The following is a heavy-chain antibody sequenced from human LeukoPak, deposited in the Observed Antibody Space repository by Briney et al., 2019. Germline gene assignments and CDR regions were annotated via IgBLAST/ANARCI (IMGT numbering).Heavy chain of an antibody. CDR3: ARLHSGGPSS. CDR2: INHSGRT. Sequence: SETLSLTCAVYGGSFSGYYWSWIRQPPGKGLEWIGEINHSGRTTYNPSLKSRVTISVDTSKHQFSLKLNSVTAADTAVYYCARLHSGGPSSWGQGTLVTVSS. V-gene: IGHV4-34*01. CDR1: GGSFSGYY. D-gene: IGHD2-15*01. J-gene: IGHJ5*02.